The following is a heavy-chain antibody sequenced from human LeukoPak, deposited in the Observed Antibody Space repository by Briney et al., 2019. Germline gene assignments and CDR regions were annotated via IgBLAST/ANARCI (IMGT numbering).Heavy chain of an antibody. CDR3: ARGDTAMALYFDY. V-gene: IGHV4-59*01. J-gene: IGHJ4*02. D-gene: IGHD5-18*01. Sequence: SETLSLTCTVSGGSISSYYWSWIRQPPGKGLEWIGYIYYSGSTNYNPSLKSRVTISVDTSKNQFSLKLSSVTAADTAVYYCARGDTAMALYFDYWGQGTTVTVSS. CDR2: IYYSGST. CDR1: GGSISSYY.